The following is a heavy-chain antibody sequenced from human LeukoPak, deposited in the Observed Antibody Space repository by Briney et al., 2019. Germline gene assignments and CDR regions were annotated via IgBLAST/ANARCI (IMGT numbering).Heavy chain of an antibody. V-gene: IGHV3-23*01. Sequence: LAGGSLRLSCAASGFTLRNYAMSWVRQAPGKGLEWVSAFSGSGVSTYYADSVKGRFTISRDNSKNTLYLQMNSLRAEDTAVYYCAQATPGGTYYYDSSGYYGEYYFDYWGQGTLVTVSS. CDR2: FSGSGVST. J-gene: IGHJ4*02. CDR1: GFTLRNYA. D-gene: IGHD3-22*01. CDR3: AQATPGGTYYYDSSGYYGEYYFDY.